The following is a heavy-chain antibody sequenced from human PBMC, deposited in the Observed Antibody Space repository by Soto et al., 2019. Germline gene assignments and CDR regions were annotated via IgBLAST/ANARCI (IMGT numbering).Heavy chain of an antibody. CDR1: GCTFTSYA. Sequence: GASVKVSCKASGCTFTSYAMHWVRQAPGQRLEWMGWINAGNGNTKYSQKFQGRVTITRDTSASTAYMELSSLRSEDTAVYYCASSYSNYALIDYYYYGMDVWGQGTTVTSP. CDR2: INAGNGNT. J-gene: IGHJ6*02. D-gene: IGHD4-4*01. CDR3: ASSYSNYALIDYYYYGMDV. V-gene: IGHV1-3*01.